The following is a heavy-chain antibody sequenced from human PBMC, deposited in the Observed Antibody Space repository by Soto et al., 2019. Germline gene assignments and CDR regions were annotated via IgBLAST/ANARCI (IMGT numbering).Heavy chain of an antibody. CDR1: GFTFTSSA. CDR3: AAPLYGGKAVRGRYYYYGMDV. J-gene: IGHJ6*02. CDR2: IVVGSGNT. D-gene: IGHD2-15*01. Sequence: KVSCKASGFTFTSSAVQWVRQARGQRLEWIGWIVVGSGNTNYAQKFQERVTITRDMSTSTAYMELSSLRSEDTAVYYCAAPLYGGKAVRGRYYYYGMDVWGQGTTVTVS. V-gene: IGHV1-58*01.